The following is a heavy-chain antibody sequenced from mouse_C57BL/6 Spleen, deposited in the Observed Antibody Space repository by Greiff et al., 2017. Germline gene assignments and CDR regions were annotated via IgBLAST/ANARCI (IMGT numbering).Heavy chain of an antibody. CDR2: ISSGGSYT. CDR1: GFTFSSYG. CDR3: ARRFITTVVARYFDV. Sequence: EVHLVESGGDLVKPGGSLKLSCAASGFTFSSYGMSWVRQTPDKRLEWVATISSGGSYTYYPDSVKGRFTISRDNAKNTLYLQMSSLKSEDTAMYYCARRFITTVVARYFDVWGTGTTVTVSS. V-gene: IGHV5-6*01. D-gene: IGHD1-1*01. J-gene: IGHJ1*03.